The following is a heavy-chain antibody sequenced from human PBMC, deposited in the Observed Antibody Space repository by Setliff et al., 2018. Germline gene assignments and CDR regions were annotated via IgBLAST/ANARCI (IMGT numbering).Heavy chain of an antibody. Sequence: GGSLRLSCAVSGFIFSDFAMHWVRQAPGKGLEWVAFIWSDGTNKNYADSVKGRFTIFRDNSKNTLYLEMSSLRTEDTAIYFCAGQGPIFGSGLIPGFDQWGQGTMVTVSS. J-gene: IGHJ4*02. V-gene: IGHV3-30*02. D-gene: IGHD3-3*01. CDR1: GFIFSDFA. CDR3: AGQGPIFGSGLIPGFDQ. CDR2: IWSDGTNK.